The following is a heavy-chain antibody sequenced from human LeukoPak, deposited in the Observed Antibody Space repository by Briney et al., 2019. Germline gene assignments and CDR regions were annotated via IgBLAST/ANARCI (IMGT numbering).Heavy chain of an antibody. CDR2: IYNSGST. V-gene: IGHV4-59*08. Sequence: SETLSLTCTVSGGSINNYYWIWIRQPPGKGLEWIGNIYNSGSTNYNPSLKSRVTISVDTSKNQFSLNLSSVTAADTAVYYCARHVCCSGGSCYSRMYYYYSYMDVWGKGTTVTISS. D-gene: IGHD2-15*01. J-gene: IGHJ6*03. CDR1: GGSINNYY. CDR3: ARHVCCSGGSCYSRMYYYYSYMDV.